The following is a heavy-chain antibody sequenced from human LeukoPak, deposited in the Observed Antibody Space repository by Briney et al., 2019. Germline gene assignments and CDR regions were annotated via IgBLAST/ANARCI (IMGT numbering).Heavy chain of an antibody. Sequence: GGSLRLSCAASGFTFSSYSMNWVRQAPGKGLEWVSSISSSSSYIYYADSVKGRFTISRDNAKNSLYLQMNSLRAEDTAVYYCARLADSSGYYYPRGDYWGQATLVTVSS. CDR1: GFTFSSYS. CDR3: ARLADSSGYYYPRGDY. J-gene: IGHJ4*02. D-gene: IGHD3-22*01. CDR2: ISSSSSYI. V-gene: IGHV3-21*01.